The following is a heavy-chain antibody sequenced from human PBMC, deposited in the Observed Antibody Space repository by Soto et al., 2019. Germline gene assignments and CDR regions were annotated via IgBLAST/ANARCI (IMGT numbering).Heavy chain of an antibody. CDR1: GGTFSSYT. Sequence: QVQLVQSGAEVKKPGSSVKVSCKASGGTFSSYTISWVRQAPGQGLEWMGRIIPILGIANYAQKFQGRVTITAGKSTSTAYMELSSLRSEDTAVYYCARVEGGIAAAGTLIDYWGQGTLVTVSS. CDR2: IIPILGIA. J-gene: IGHJ4*02. D-gene: IGHD6-13*01. CDR3: ARVEGGIAAAGTLIDY. V-gene: IGHV1-69*02.